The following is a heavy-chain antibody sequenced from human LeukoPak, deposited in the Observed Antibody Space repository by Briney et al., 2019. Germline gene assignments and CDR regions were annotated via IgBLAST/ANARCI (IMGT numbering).Heavy chain of an antibody. Sequence: ASVKVSCKASGYTFTGYYMHWVRQAPGQGLEWMGWINPNSGGTNYAQKFQGRVTMTRDTSISTAYMELRSLRSDDTAVYYCARGDGNSWLLLDYWGQGTLVTVSS. V-gene: IGHV1-2*02. CDR3: ARGDGNSWLLLDY. J-gene: IGHJ4*02. CDR2: INPNSGGT. D-gene: IGHD3-22*01. CDR1: GYTFTGYY.